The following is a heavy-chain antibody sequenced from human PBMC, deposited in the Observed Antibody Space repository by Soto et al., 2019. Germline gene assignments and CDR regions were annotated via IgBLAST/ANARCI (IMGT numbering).Heavy chain of an antibody. CDR3: ARGVDACGEPPDYYYYYGMDV. CDR1: GGTFSSYA. D-gene: IGHD3-10*01. CDR2: IFPIFGTA. J-gene: IGHJ6*02. Sequence: QVQLVQSGAEVKKPGSSVKVSCKASGGTFSSYAISWVRQAPGQGLEWMGGIFPIFGTANYAQKFQGRVTITADESTSIAYMELSSLKPEDTAVYYCARGVDACGEPPDYYYYYGMDVWGQGTTVTVSS. V-gene: IGHV1-69*01.